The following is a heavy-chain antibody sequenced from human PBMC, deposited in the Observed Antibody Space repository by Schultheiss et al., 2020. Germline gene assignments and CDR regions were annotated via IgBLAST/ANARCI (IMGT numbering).Heavy chain of an antibody. J-gene: IGHJ4*02. V-gene: IGHV4-38-2*02. Sequence: SETLSLTCTVSGGSIGSGYYWGWIRQPPGKGLEWIGSIYHSGSTYYNPSLKSRVTISVDTSKNQFSLKLSSVTAADTAVYYCAREGVYSGYDSHFDYWGQGTLVTVSS. CDR3: AREGVYSGYDSHFDY. D-gene: IGHD5-12*01. CDR1: GGSIGSGYY. CDR2: IYHSGST.